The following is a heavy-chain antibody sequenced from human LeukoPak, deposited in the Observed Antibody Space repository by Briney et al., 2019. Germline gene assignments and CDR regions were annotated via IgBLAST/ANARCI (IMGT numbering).Heavy chain of an antibody. Sequence: GGSLRLSCAASGFTFSSYEMNWVRQAPGKGLEWVSYISSSGSTIYYADSVKGRFTISRDNAKNSLYLQMNSLRAEDTAAYYCARDHSRSYAHDYWGQGTLVTVSS. V-gene: IGHV3-48*03. CDR3: ARDHSRSYAHDY. D-gene: IGHD2-2*01. CDR2: ISSSGSTI. J-gene: IGHJ4*02. CDR1: GFTFSSYE.